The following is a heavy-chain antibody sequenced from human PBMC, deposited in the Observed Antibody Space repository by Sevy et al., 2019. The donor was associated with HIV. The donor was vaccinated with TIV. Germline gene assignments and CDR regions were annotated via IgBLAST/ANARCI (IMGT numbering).Heavy chain of an antibody. J-gene: IGHJ6*02. V-gene: IGHV3-48*02. CDR2: ISSSSSTI. CDR3: AGDLGAPGGVISPERGMDV. D-gene: IGHD3-16*01. CDR1: GFTFSSYS. Sequence: GGSLRLSCAASGFTFSSYSMNWVRQAPGKGLEWVSYISSSSSTIYYADSVKGRFTISRDNAKNSLYLQMNSLRDEDKAVDYCAGDLGAPGGVISPERGMDVWGQGTTVTVSS.